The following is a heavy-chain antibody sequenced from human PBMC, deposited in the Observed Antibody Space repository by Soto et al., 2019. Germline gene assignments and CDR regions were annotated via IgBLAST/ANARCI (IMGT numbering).Heavy chain of an antibody. Sequence: GASVKVSCKASGGTFSSYAISWVRQAPGQGLEWMGGIIPIFGTANYAQKFQGRVTITADESTSTAYMELSSLRSEDTAVYYCARLPRGSSSSAFDPWGQGTLVNVSS. V-gene: IGHV1-69*13. CDR2: IIPIFGTA. CDR1: GGTFSSYA. CDR3: ARLPRGSSSSAFDP. D-gene: IGHD6-6*01. J-gene: IGHJ5*02.